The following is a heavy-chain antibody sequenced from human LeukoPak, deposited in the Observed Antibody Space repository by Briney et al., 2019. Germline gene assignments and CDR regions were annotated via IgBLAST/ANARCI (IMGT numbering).Heavy chain of an antibody. V-gene: IGHV1-69*13. Sequence: SVKVSCEASGGTLSNYGVSWVRQAPGQGLEWMGGIIPFFNTTHYAQKFRDRVTISADASSSTAHMEVRGLTSEDTAVYYCATDDCLGDSCYIDYWGQGTLITVSS. CDR1: GGTLSNYG. CDR3: ATDDCLGDSCYIDY. CDR2: IIPFFNTT. J-gene: IGHJ4*02. D-gene: IGHD2-21*02.